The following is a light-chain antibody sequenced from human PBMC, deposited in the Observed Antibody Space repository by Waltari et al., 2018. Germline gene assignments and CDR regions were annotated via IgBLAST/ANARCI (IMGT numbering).Light chain of an antibody. CDR2: DVS. Sequence: QSALTQPRSVSGSPGQSVTISCTGTSSDVGGYNYVSWYQQHPGKAPTLMIYDVSKRRSGVPDRFAGAKSGNTAALTSSGRQAEDEADYYGCSYAGSYTHWVFGGGTKLTVL. V-gene: IGLV2-11*01. CDR1: SSDVGGYNY. J-gene: IGLJ3*02. CDR3: CSYAGSYTHWV.